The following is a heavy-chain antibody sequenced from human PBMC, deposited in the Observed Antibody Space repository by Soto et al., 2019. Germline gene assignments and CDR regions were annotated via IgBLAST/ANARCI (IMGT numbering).Heavy chain of an antibody. CDR1: RGCVSSGSYY. V-gene: IGHV4-61*01. CDR2: IYYTGSI. J-gene: IGHJ6*02. CDR3: ARDAKMATTLGGYWYYTMDV. D-gene: IGHD5-12*01. Sequence: XGSLSLTCTVSRGCVSSGSYYWSWIRQPPGKGLEWIGHIYYTGSINYNPSLKSRVTISVDTSQNQFSLKLSSVTAADTAVYYCARDAKMATTLGGYWYYTMDVWGQGTTVTVSS.